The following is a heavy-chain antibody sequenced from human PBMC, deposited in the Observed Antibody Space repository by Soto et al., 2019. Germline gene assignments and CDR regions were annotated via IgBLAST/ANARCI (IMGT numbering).Heavy chain of an antibody. Sequence: ASVKVSCKASGYIFTSYYMHWVRQAPGQGLEWMGIINPSAGGTSYAQKFQARVTMTRDTSTSTIYMELSSLTSEDTAVYYCARDSTLAYWGQGTLVTVSS. V-gene: IGHV1-46*01. CDR3: ARDSTLAY. J-gene: IGHJ4*02. CDR1: GYIFTSYY. CDR2: INPSAGGT.